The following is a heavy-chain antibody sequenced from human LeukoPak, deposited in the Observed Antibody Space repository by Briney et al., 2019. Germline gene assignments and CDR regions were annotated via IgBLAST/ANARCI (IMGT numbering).Heavy chain of an antibody. CDR2: IRVSSGKT. CDR1: GFTFSTHG. V-gene: IGHV1-18*01. CDR3: ARGRVKRVPFTAVPGPLDY. J-gene: IGHJ4*02. D-gene: IGHD6-19*01. Sequence: ASVTVSCKASGFTFSTHGISWMRQAPGQGLEWLGLIRVSSGKTDYAQKLQDRVTMTADTSTTTAYMELRSLRSDDTAVYYCARGRVKRVPFTAVPGPLDYWGQGSLVTVSS.